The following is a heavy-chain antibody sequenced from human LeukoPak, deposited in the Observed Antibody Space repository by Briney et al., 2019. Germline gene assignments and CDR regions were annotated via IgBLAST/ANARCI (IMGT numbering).Heavy chain of an antibody. V-gene: IGHV1-69*05. Sequence: SVKVSCKASGGTFSSYAFSWVRQPPGLGLEWMGGVIPIFGTANYAQTFQGRVTITTDEATGTDYMELSSLRSEDTAVYYCARVSVGATMYRRGKYYFDYWGQGTLVTVSS. J-gene: IGHJ4*02. CDR3: ARVSVGATMYRRGKYYFDY. CDR2: VIPIFGTA. D-gene: IGHD1-26*01. CDR1: GGTFSSYA.